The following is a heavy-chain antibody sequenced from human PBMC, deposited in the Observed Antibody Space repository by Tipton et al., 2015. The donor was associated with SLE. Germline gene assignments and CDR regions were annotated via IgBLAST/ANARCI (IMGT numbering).Heavy chain of an antibody. V-gene: IGHV3-11*01. D-gene: IGHD2-8*01. J-gene: IGHJ6*02. CDR3: ARDSASNGNYNGLPV. CDR1: RFTFSDYY. Sequence: SLRLSCAASRFTFSDYYMSWIRQTPGKGLEWVSYISSAGSTIYYADSVKGRFTISRDNAKNSLYLQMNSLRVEDTALYYCARDSASNGNYNGLPVCGQGMTVTVSS. CDR2: ISSAGSTI.